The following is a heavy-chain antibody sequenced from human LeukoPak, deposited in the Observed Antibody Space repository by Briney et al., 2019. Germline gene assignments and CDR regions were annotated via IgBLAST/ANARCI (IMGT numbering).Heavy chain of an antibody. V-gene: IGHV3-30*03. D-gene: IGHD3-16*02. CDR2: ISYDGSNE. Sequence: GGSLRLSCAASGFIFSSYGMHWVRQAPGKGLEWVAVISYDGSNEYYADSVKGRFTVSRDNSKDTMYLQMNSLRPEDTAVYYCARSTFGGVIVIGDYWGQGTLVTVSS. CDR1: GFIFSSYG. CDR3: ARSTFGGVIVIGDY. J-gene: IGHJ4*02.